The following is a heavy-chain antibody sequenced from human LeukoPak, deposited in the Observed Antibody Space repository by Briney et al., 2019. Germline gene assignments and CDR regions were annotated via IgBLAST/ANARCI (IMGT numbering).Heavy chain of an antibody. CDR2: ISYDGSDK. CDR3: AKLSYGDPVDY. D-gene: IGHD4-17*01. V-gene: IGHV3-30*18. J-gene: IGHJ4*02. Sequence: PGGSLRLSCVASGFTFSSYGMHWVRQAPGKRLEWVAVISYDGSDKYYAGFVKGRFTISRDNAKNKVYLQMNSLRAEDTAVYYCAKLSYGDPVDYWGQGTLVTVSS. CDR1: GFTFSSYG.